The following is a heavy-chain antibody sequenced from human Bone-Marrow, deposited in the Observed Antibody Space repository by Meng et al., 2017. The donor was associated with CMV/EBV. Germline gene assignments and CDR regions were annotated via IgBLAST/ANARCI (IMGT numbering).Heavy chain of an antibody. V-gene: IGHV3-30*02. CDR3: AKDQYAAPPDY. Sequence: GESLKISCAASGFIFSGYEMNWVRQAPGKGLEWVAFIRYDGSNKYYADSVKGRFTISRDNSKNTLYLQMNSLRAEDTAVYYCAKDQYAAPPDYWGQGTLVTVSS. D-gene: IGHD6-6*01. CDR2: IRYDGSNK. CDR1: GFIFSGYE. J-gene: IGHJ4*02.